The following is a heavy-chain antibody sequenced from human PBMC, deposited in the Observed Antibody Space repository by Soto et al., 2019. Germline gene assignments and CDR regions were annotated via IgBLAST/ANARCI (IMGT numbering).Heavy chain of an antibody. Sequence: ASVKVSCKASGYSFTSFAMHWVRQAPGQRLEWMGRINAGGGSTSYAQKFQGRVTVTRDTSTSTVYMELSSLRSEDTAVYYCATPGLSSSFDYWGQGTLVTVSS. CDR2: INAGGGST. CDR3: ATPGLSSSFDY. J-gene: IGHJ4*02. CDR1: GYSFTSFA. V-gene: IGHV1-46*01. D-gene: IGHD6-13*01.